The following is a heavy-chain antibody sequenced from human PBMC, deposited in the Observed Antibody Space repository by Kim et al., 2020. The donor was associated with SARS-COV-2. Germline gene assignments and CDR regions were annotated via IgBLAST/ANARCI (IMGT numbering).Heavy chain of an antibody. V-gene: IGHV3-9*01. CDR1: GFTFDDYA. Sequence: GGSLRLSCAASGFTFDDYAMHWVRQAPGKGLEWVSGISWNSGSIGYADSVKGRFTISRDNAKNSLYLQMNSLRAEDTALYYCAKADSGSIDYWGQGTLVTVSS. J-gene: IGHJ4*02. D-gene: IGHD3-22*01. CDR2: ISWNSGSI. CDR3: AKADSGSIDY.